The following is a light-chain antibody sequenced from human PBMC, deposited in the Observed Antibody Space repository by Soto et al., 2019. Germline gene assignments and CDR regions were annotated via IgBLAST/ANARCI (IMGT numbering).Light chain of an antibody. CDR1: NIGSKV. J-gene: IGLJ2*01. CDR2: SDT. CDR3: QVWDSSSDHVV. V-gene: IGLV3-12*02. Sequence: SYELTQPHSVSVATAPMARITCGGNNIGSKVVNSCQQKPGQDPVLVIYSDTNRPSGIPERFSGANTGKTATLIITRIEAGDEGDYNCQVWDSSSDHVVFGGGTKLTVL.